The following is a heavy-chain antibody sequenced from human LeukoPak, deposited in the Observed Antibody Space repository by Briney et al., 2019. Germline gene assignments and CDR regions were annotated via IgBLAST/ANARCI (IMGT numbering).Heavy chain of an antibody. CDR3: ARVLGSGSYFPGLFDP. J-gene: IGHJ5*02. CDR1: GYTFTSYG. D-gene: IGHD3-10*01. CDR2: ISAYNGNT. Sequence: GASVKVSCKASGYTFTSYGISWVRQAPGQGLEWMGWISAYNGNTNYAQKLQGRVTMTTDTSTSTAYMELRSLRSDDTAVYYCARVLGSGSYFPGLFDPWGQGTLVTVSS. V-gene: IGHV1-18*01.